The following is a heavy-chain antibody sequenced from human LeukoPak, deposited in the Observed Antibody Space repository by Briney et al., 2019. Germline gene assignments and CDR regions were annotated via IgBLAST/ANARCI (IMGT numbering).Heavy chain of an antibody. J-gene: IGHJ6*02. CDR2: ISYDGSNK. CDR1: GFTFSSYA. CDR3: ARDIPYYYYGMDV. V-gene: IGHV3-30*04. Sequence: GRSLRLSCAASGFTFSSYAMRWVRQAPGRGLEWVALISYDGSNKYDADSVKGRFTISRDNSKNTLYLQMNSLRAEDTAVYYCARDIPYYYYGMDVWGQGTTVTVSS.